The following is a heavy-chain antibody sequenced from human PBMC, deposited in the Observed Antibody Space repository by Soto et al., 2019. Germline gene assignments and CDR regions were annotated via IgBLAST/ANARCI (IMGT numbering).Heavy chain of an antibody. Sequence: EVQLVESGGGLVQPGGSLRLSCAASGFTFSSYAMHWVRQAPGKGLEYVSAISSNGGSTYYANSVKGRFTISRDNSKNTLYLQMGSLRAEDMAVYYCARVGNRAARPSGWYFDLWGRGTLVTVSS. J-gene: IGHJ2*01. CDR1: GFTFSSYA. D-gene: IGHD6-6*01. V-gene: IGHV3-64*01. CDR2: ISSNGGST. CDR3: ARVGNRAARPSGWYFDL.